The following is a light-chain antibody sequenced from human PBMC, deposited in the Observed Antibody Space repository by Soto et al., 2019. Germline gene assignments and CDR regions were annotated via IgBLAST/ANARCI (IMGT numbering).Light chain of an antibody. J-gene: IGKJ4*01. CDR1: QSVSSSY. Sequence: EIVLTQSPGTLSLSPGERATLSCRASQSVSSSYLAWYQQKPGQAPRLLIYGASSRATGIPDRFSGSGSGTDFTLTFSRLEPEDFAVYYCQQYGSSSGLSFGGGTKVEIK. CDR3: QQYGSSSGLS. CDR2: GAS. V-gene: IGKV3-20*01.